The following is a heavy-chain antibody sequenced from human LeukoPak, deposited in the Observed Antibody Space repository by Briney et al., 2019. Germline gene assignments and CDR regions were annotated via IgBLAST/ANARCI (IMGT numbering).Heavy chain of an antibody. Sequence: ASVKVSCKASEYTLTNYHIHWVRQASGQGLEWMGTIYATVGSTKYAQKLQGRVTMTRDTSTSTVYMELSSLRAEDTAVYYCARADLRLTWDAVYDILTAGLFDYWGQGTLVTVSS. J-gene: IGHJ4*02. CDR2: IYATVGST. CDR3: ARADLRLTWDAVYDILTAGLFDY. D-gene: IGHD3-9*01. V-gene: IGHV1-46*04. CDR1: EYTLTNYH.